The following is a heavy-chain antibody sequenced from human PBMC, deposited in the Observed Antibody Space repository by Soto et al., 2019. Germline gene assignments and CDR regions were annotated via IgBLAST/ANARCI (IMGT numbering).Heavy chain of an antibody. CDR2: MNPNSGNT. J-gene: IGHJ6*03. V-gene: IGHV1-8*01. CDR1: GYTFTSYD. D-gene: IGHD4-4*01. Sequence: GASVKVSCKASGYTFTSYDINWVRQATGQGLEWMGWMNPNSGNTGYAQKFQGRVTMTRNTSISTAYMELSSLRSEDTAVYYCARRGDYSNYMDVWGKGTTVTVSS. CDR3: ARRGDYSNYMDV.